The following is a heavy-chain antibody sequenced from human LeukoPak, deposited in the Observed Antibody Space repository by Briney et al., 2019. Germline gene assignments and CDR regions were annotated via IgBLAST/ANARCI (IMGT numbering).Heavy chain of an antibody. J-gene: IGHJ6*02. CDR2: INPNSGGT. CDR1: GYTFTGYY. V-gene: IGHV1-2*04. Sequence: ASVKVSCKASGYTFTGYYMHWVRQAPGQGLEWMGWINPNSGGTNYAQKFQGWVTMTRDTSISTAYMELSRLRSDDTAVYYCARELSGDFNHYYYYGMDVWGQGTTVIVSS. D-gene: IGHD4-17*01. CDR3: ARELSGDFNHYYYYGMDV.